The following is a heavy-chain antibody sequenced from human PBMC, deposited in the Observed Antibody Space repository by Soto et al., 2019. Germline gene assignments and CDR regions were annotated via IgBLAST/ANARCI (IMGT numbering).Heavy chain of an antibody. Sequence: QVQLLESGPGLVKPSETLSLTCTVSGGSISSYYWSWIRQPPGKGLEWIGYIYHSGSSNYNPSLKRRVTILLDTSKNQLSLKLSSVTAADTAVYYCARQRSVVVPPGWFDPWGQGTLVTVSS. J-gene: IGHJ5*02. V-gene: IGHV4-59*08. CDR2: IYHSGSS. CDR3: ARQRSVVVPPGWFDP. CDR1: GGSISSYY. D-gene: IGHD2-15*01.